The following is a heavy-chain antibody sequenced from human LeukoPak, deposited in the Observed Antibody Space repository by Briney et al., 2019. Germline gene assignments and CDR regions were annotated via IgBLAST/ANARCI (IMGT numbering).Heavy chain of an antibody. Sequence: SVKVSCKASGGTFSSYAISWVRQAPGQGLEWMGGIIPIFGTANYAQKFQGRVTMTEDTSTDTAYMELSSLRSEDTAVYYCATVLRLDYGDYDGYFDYWGQGALVTVSS. J-gene: IGHJ4*02. D-gene: IGHD4-17*01. CDR2: IIPIFGTA. CDR1: GGTFSSYA. CDR3: ATVLRLDYGDYDGYFDY. V-gene: IGHV1-69*06.